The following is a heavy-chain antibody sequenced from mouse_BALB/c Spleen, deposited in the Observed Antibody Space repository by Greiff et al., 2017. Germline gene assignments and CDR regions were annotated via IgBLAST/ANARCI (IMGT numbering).Heavy chain of an antibody. D-gene: IGHD1-1*01. Sequence: EVKLQESGTVLARPGASVKMSCKASGYSFTSYWMHWVKQRPGQGLEWIGAIYPGNSDTSYNQKFKGKAKLTAVTSASTAYMELSSLTNEDSAVYYCTRTITTVVAHFDYWGQGTTLTVSS. J-gene: IGHJ2*01. CDR2: IYPGNSDT. CDR3: TRTITTVVAHFDY. CDR1: GYSFTSYW. V-gene: IGHV1-5*01.